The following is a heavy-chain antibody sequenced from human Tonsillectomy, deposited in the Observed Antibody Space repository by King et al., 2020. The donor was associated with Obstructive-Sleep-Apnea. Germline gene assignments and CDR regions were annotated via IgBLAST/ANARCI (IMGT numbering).Heavy chain of an antibody. CDR1: GYTFTGYY. D-gene: IGHD5-18*01. CDR3: ARDGVRGYRFGPNWFDP. CDR2: INPNSGGI. V-gene: IGHV1-2*02. Sequence: QGQLVQSGAVVKKPGASVKVSCKASGYTFTGYYMHWVRQAPGQGLEWMGWINPNSGGINYAQKFQGRVTMTGDTSISTAYMELRRLRSDDTAVYYCARDGVRGYRFGPNWFDPWGQGTLVTVSS. J-gene: IGHJ5*02.